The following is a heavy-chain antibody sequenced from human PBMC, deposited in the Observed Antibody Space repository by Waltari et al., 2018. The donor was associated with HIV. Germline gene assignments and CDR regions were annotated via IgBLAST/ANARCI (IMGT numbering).Heavy chain of an antibody. CDR1: GSTFSFSSYP. D-gene: IGHD5-12*01. CDR2: ISRSSSFI. Sequence: QLVESGGGLVKPGGSLSLSCGASGSTFSFSSYPMNWVRQAPGKGLEWVASISRSSSFIYSADAVKGRFTISRDNVKNSLYLQMNSLRTEDTAVYYCAREDYSGYVGHAFDIWGQGTMVTVSS. CDR3: AREDYSGYVGHAFDI. J-gene: IGHJ3*02. V-gene: IGHV3-21*02.